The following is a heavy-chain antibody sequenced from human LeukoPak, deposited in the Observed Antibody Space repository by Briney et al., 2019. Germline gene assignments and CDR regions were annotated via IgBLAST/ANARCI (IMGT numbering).Heavy chain of an antibody. V-gene: IGHV4-4*07. CDR2: IYTSGST. J-gene: IGHJ5*02. Sequence: PSETLSLTCTVSGGSISSYYWSWIRQPAGKGLEWIGRIYTSGSTNYNPSLKSRVTMSVDTSKNQFSLKLSSVTAADTAVYYCARDRSGQQLPNWFDPWGQGTLVTVSS. CDR1: GGSISSYY. D-gene: IGHD6-13*01. CDR3: ARDRSGQQLPNWFDP.